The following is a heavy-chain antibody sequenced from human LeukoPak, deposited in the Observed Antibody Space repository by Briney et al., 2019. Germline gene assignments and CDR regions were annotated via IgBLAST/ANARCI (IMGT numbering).Heavy chain of an antibody. V-gene: IGHV7-4-1*02. CDR3: ARDRNIVVVPAARSSFGY. D-gene: IGHD2-2*01. Sequence: GASVKVSCKASGYTFTSYAMNWVRQAPGQGLEWMGWINTNTGNPTYAQGFTGRFVFSLDTSVSTAYLQISSLKAEDTAVYYCARDRNIVVVPAARSSFGYWGQGTLVTVSS. CDR2: INTNTGNP. J-gene: IGHJ4*02. CDR1: GYTFTSYA.